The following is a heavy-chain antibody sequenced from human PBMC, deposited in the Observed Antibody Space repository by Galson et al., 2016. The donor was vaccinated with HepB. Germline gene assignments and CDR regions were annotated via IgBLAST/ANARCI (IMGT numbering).Heavy chain of an antibody. J-gene: IGHJ4*02. CDR1: GFTVRTNY. CDR3: ARKVLPVAPWGW. V-gene: IGHV3-53*01. CDR2: FYSGGTT. Sequence: SLRLSCAASGFTVRTNYMAWVRQVPGKGLEWASVFYSGGTTFYIDSVRGRFTISTDSSKNTLYLQMDSQRVEDTAMYYCARKVLPVAPWGWWGQGTLVTVSS. D-gene: IGHD2-2*01.